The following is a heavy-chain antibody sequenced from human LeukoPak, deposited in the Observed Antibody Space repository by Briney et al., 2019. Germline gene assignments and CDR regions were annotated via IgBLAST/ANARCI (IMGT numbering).Heavy chain of an antibody. V-gene: IGHV4-39*01. CDR1: GGSVSSGTYY. D-gene: IGHD5-24*01. CDR3: ARHPYQFRDGYNFPDAFDI. J-gene: IGHJ3*02. Sequence: SETLSLTCIVSGGSVSSGTYYWGWIRQPPGKGLEWIGSIYYSGSTYYNPSLKSRVTISVDTSKNQFSLKLSSVTAADTAVYYCARHPYQFRDGYNFPDAFDIWGQGTMVTVSS. CDR2: IYYSGST.